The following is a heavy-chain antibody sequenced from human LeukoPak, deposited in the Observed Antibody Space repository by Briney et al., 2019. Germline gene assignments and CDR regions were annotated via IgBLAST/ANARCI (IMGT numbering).Heavy chain of an antibody. Sequence: PSETLSLTCTVSGRSISSNYYWGWIRQPPGKGLEWIVSFFYSGSTYYNPSLKSRVTISVDTSKNQFSLRLSSVTAADTAVYYCARARGRYIDFLDYWGQGTLVTVSS. CDR2: FFYSGST. CDR1: GRSISSNYY. CDR3: ARARGRYIDFLDY. D-gene: IGHD3-9*01. J-gene: IGHJ4*02. V-gene: IGHV4-39*02.